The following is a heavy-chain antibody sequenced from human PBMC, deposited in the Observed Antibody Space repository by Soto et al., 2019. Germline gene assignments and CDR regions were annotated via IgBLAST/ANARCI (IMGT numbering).Heavy chain of an antibody. J-gene: IGHJ5*02. V-gene: IGHV3-23*01. Sequence: EVQLLESGGGLVQPGGSLRLSCEASGFTISTYGMSWVRQAPGKGLEWVSGIGGGGGSTYYTDSVKGRFTISRDNSKNTLYLQMNRLRAEDTAVYYCAKVERYSSTLALPWGQGTLVTVSS. CDR2: IGGGGGST. D-gene: IGHD6-13*01. CDR3: AKVERYSSTLALP. CDR1: GFTISTYG.